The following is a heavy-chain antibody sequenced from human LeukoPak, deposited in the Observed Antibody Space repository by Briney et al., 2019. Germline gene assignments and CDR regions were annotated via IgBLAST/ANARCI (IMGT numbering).Heavy chain of an antibody. J-gene: IGHJ4*02. CDR1: GYNFTNYW. CDR3: ARRGIVGATTDY. CDR2: IYPCDSDV. V-gene: IGHV5-51*01. Sequence: ETLKISCKGSGYNFTNYWIGWVRQMHGKGQELMRIIYPCDSDVRYSHSFQGQVTISSDKSISTAYLQWSSLKASDTPMYYCARRGIVGATTDYWGQGTLVTVSS. D-gene: IGHD1-26*01.